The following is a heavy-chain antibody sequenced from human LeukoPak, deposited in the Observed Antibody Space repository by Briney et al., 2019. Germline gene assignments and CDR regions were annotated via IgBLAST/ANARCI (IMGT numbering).Heavy chain of an antibody. CDR3: ARVKRGARYYYYYMDV. V-gene: IGHV1-69*05. Sequence: SVKVSCKASGGTFSSYAISWVRQAPGQGLEWMGGIIPIFGTANYAQKFQGRVTITTDESKSTAYMELSSLRSEDTAVYYCARVKRGARYYYYYMDVWGKGTTVTVSS. CDR1: GGTFSSYA. CDR2: IIPIFGTA. J-gene: IGHJ6*03. D-gene: IGHD3-10*01.